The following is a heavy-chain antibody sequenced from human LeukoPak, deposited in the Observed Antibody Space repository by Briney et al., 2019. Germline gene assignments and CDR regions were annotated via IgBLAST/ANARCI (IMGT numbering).Heavy chain of an antibody. CDR3: AKAPGTGTTTFDY. V-gene: IGHV3-23*01. Sequence: GGSLRLSCAASGFTVSSNYMSWVRQAPGKGLEWVSAISGSGGSTYYADSVKGRFTISRDNSKNTLYLQMNSLRAEDTAVYYCAKAPGTGTTTFDYWGQGTLVTVSS. CDR1: GFTVSSNY. D-gene: IGHD1-1*01. CDR2: ISGSGGST. J-gene: IGHJ4*02.